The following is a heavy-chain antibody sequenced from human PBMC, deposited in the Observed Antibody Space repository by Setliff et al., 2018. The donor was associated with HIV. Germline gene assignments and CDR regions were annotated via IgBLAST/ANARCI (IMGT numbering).Heavy chain of an antibody. J-gene: IGHJ4*02. V-gene: IGHV5-51*01. D-gene: IGHD6-25*01. CDR1: GKSLSNYW. CDR2: IHPGDSDT. Sequence: PGESLKISCKGSGKSLSNYWINWVRQMPGKGLEWMGIIHPGDSDTRYSPSFRGQVTISADKSTTTAYLDWASLKASDTAMYYCVRYIGAAAGYIDHWGQGTLVTVSS. CDR3: VRYIGAAAGYIDH.